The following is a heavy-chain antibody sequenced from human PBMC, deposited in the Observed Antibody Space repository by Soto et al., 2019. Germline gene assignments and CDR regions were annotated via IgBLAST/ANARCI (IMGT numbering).Heavy chain of an antibody. CDR1: GFTFNNYA. Sequence: PGGSLRLSCAASGFTFNNYAIHWVRQAPGKGLEWVAVISHDGTNKYYADSVKGRFTISRDNSRNTLFLQMNSLRAEDTAVYYCARDYYKYYDSSGYYRSPAYWGQGTLVTVSS. CDR3: ARDYYKYYDSSGYYRSPAY. J-gene: IGHJ4*02. V-gene: IGHV3-30-3*01. D-gene: IGHD3-22*01. CDR2: ISHDGTNK.